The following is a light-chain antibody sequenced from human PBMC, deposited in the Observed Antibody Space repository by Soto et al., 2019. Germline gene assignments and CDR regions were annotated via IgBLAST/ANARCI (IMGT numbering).Light chain of an antibody. CDR1: QSVSSY. V-gene: IGKV3-11*01. CDR3: QQRSNWPPET. Sequence: TQFPTTPSLSPRASDTLSCRGSQSVSSYLAWYQQKPGQAHRLIVYDASNRATGIPARFSGSGSGTDFTLTISSLEPEDFAVYYGQQRSNWPPETVGQGTQLEI. CDR2: DAS. J-gene: IGKJ5*01.